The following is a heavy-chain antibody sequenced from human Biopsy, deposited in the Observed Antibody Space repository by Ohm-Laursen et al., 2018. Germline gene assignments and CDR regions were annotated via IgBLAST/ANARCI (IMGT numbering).Heavy chain of an antibody. J-gene: IGHJ2*01. CDR3: ARGVPHYDGSGFPLAGYWYFDL. CDR1: GGSIGGGEYY. Sequence: SQTLSLTCTVSGGSIGGGEYYWNWIRQHPGKGLEWIGLISYSGTTFYNPSLESLLTISMDTSKNHFSLNLRSVTAADTAVYYCARGVPHYDGSGFPLAGYWYFDLWGRGTLVTVSS. V-gene: IGHV4-31*01. D-gene: IGHD3-22*01. CDR2: ISYSGTT.